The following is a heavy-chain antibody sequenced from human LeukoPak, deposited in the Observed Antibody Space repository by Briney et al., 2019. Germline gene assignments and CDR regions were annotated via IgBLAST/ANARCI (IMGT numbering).Heavy chain of an antibody. Sequence: SETQSLTCTVSGGSISSSSYYWGWIRQPPGKGLEWIGSIYYSGSTYYNPSLKSRVTISVDTTKNQFSLKLSSVTAADTAVYYCARQYYYDSSGYYLFNYCGQGTLVTVSS. V-gene: IGHV4-39*01. CDR3: ARQYYYDSSGYYLFNY. CDR1: GGSISSSSYY. D-gene: IGHD3-22*01. J-gene: IGHJ4*02. CDR2: IYYSGST.